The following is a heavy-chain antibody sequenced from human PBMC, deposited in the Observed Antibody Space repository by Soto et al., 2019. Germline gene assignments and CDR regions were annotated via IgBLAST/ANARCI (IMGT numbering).Heavy chain of an antibody. D-gene: IGHD2-15*01. Sequence: SETLSLTCAVSGGSISSGGYSWSWIRQPPGKGLEWIGYIYHSGTTYYNPPLKSRVTISVDTSKNQFSLRLSSVTAADTAVYYCARHKDCSRGSCNAVGYYYGLDVWGQGTTVTVSS. CDR1: GGSISSGGYS. V-gene: IGHV4-30-2*03. CDR2: IYHSGTT. J-gene: IGHJ6*02. CDR3: ARHKDCSRGSCNAVGYYYGLDV.